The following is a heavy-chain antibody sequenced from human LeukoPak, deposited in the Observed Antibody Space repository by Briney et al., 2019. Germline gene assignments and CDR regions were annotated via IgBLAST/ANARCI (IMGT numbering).Heavy chain of an antibody. Sequence: GGSLRLSCAASGFTFSSYEMNWVRQAPGKGLEWVSYISSSGSTIYYADSVKGRFTISRDNAKNSLYLQMNSLRAGDTAVYYCARMLQYSSVYMDVWGKGTTVTVSS. V-gene: IGHV3-48*03. J-gene: IGHJ6*03. D-gene: IGHD6-19*01. CDR3: ARMLQYSSVYMDV. CDR2: ISSSGSTI. CDR1: GFTFSSYE.